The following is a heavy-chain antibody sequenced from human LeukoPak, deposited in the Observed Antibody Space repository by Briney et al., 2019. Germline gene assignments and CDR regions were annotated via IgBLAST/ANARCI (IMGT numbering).Heavy chain of an antibody. D-gene: IGHD2-15*01. V-gene: IGHV3-23*01. CDR2: IYGSDDKT. J-gene: IGHJ5*02. CDR1: GFTFSNYA. CDR3: AKTQGYYDA. Sequence: GGSLRLSCVASGFTFSNYARSWVRQAPVKGLELVSGIYGSDDKTVYGDAVKGRFTISRDNSKNTLYLQMNSLRADDTAVYYCAKTQGYYDAWGQGALVTVSS.